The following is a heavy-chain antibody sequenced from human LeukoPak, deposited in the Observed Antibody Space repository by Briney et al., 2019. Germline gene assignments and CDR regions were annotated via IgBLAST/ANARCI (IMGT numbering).Heavy chain of an antibody. D-gene: IGHD2-2*01. CDR2: ISSSGSTI. V-gene: IGHV3-48*03. CDR3: ARADCSSTSCLSPAFDY. Sequence: GGSLRLSCAASGFTFSSYEMNWVRQAPGKGLEWVSYISSSGSTIYYADSVKGRFTISRDNAKNSLYLQMNSLRAEDTAVYYCARADCSSTSCLSPAFDYWGQGTLVTVSS. CDR1: GFTFSSYE. J-gene: IGHJ4*02.